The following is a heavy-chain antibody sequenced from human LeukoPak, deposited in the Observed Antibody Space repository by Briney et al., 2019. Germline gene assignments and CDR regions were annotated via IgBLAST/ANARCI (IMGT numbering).Heavy chain of an antibody. D-gene: IGHD1-26*01. Sequence: GGSLRLSCAASGFTFSSYAMSWVRQAPGKGLEWAAAISGRGGSTYYAYSVKGRFTISRDNANNTLYLQMNSLRAEDTAVYHCAKDQVVGAIRWFDPWGQGTLVTVSS. CDR3: AKDQVVGAIRWFDP. CDR2: ISGRGGST. V-gene: IGHV3-23*01. J-gene: IGHJ5*02. CDR1: GFTFSSYA.